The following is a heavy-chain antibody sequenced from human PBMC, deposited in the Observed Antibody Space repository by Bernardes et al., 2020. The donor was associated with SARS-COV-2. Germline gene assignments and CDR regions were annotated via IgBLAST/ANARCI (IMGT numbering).Heavy chain of an antibody. V-gene: IGHV3-30*18. CDR2: ISYDGSNK. CDR3: AKDLDSSSSRVDGMDV. Sequence: GGSLRLSCAASGFTFSSYGMHWVRQAPGKGLEWVAVISYDGSNKYYADSVKGRFTISRDNSKNTLYLQMNSLRAEDTAVYYCAKDLDSSSSRVDGMDVWGQGTTVTVSS. J-gene: IGHJ6*02. D-gene: IGHD6-6*01. CDR1: GFTFSSYG.